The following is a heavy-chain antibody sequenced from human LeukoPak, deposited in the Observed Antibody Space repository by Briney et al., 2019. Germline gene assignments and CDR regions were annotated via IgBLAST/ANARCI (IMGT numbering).Heavy chain of an antibody. CDR1: GYTFTGYY. Sequence: GTSVKVSCKASGYTFTGYYMHWVRQAPGQGLEWMGWINPNSGGTNYAQKFQGRVTMTRDTSISTAYMELSRLRSDDTAVYYCAREGDSLINAFDIWGQGTMVTVSS. V-gene: IGHV1-2*02. J-gene: IGHJ3*02. D-gene: IGHD2-21*01. CDR3: AREGDSLINAFDI. CDR2: INPNSGGT.